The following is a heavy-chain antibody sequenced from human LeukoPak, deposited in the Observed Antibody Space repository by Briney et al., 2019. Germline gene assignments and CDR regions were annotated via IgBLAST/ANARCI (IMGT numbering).Heavy chain of an antibody. Sequence: PGXSLRLSCAASGFTFSSYEMTWVRQAPGKGLEWVSYISSSGSTIYYADSVKGRFTISRDNAKNSLYLQMNSLRAEDTAVYYCARERQGDSSGYYSYYYYYGMDVWGQGTTVTVSS. CDR2: ISSSGSTI. D-gene: IGHD3-22*01. CDR1: GFTFSSYE. CDR3: ARERQGDSSGYYSYYYYYGMDV. V-gene: IGHV3-48*03. J-gene: IGHJ6*02.